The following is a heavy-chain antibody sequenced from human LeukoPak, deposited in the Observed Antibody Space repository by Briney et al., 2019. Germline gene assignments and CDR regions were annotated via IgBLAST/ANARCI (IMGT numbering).Heavy chain of an antibody. CDR2: ISSSSSYI. V-gene: IGHV3-21*01. CDR3: AKAHLYCSGGSCYSDY. J-gene: IGHJ4*02. D-gene: IGHD2-15*01. CDR1: GFTFSSYS. Sequence: GGSLRLSCAASGFTFSSYSMNWVRQAPGKGLEWVSSISSSSSYIYYADSVKGRFTISRDNAKNSLYLQMNSLRAVDTAVYYCAKAHLYCSGGSCYSDYWGQGTLVTVSS.